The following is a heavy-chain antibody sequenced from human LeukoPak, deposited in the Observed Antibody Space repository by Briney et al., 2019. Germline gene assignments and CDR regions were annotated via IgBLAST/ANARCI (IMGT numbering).Heavy chain of an antibody. J-gene: IGHJ4*02. D-gene: IGHD6-13*01. V-gene: IGHV5-51*01. CDR1: GYSFTSYW. Sequence: GESLKISCKGSGYSFTSYWIGWVRQMPGKGLEWMGIIYPGDSDTRYSPSFQGQVTISADKSISTAYLQWSSLKASDTAMYYCARLPRSSWYSGEFDYWGQGTLVTVSS. CDR3: ARLPRSSWYSGEFDY. CDR2: IYPGDSDT.